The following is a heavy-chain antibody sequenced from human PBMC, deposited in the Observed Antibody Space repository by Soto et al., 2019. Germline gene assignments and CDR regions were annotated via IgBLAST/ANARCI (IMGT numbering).Heavy chain of an antibody. J-gene: IGHJ4*02. CDR3: AKDLELGY. CDR1: GFTFSSYA. CDR2: ISANGRST. V-gene: IGHV3-23*01. Sequence: GGSLRLSCAASGFTFSSYAMNWVRQAPEKGLEWVSAISANGRSTYYPDSVKGRFTISRDNSKNTLYLQMNSLRAEDTAVYYCAKDLELGYWGQRTLVTVSS. D-gene: IGHD6-13*01.